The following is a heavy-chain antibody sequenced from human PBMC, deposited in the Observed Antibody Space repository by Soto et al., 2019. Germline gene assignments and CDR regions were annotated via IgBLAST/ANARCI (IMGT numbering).Heavy chain of an antibody. V-gene: IGHV3-15*01. CDR1: GFTFSNAW. D-gene: IGHD6-13*01. CDR3: TTARGIAAPGTAYYYDYDVDV. Sequence: EVQLVESGGGLVKPGGSLRLSCAASGFTFSNAWMSWVRQAPGKGLEWVGRIKSKTDGVTTDYAAPVKGRFTISRDDPKSALYLQMNTQKTEDTDVYYCTTARGIAAPGTAYYYDYDVDVWGKGTTVTVAS. CDR2: IKSKTDGVTT. J-gene: IGHJ6*04.